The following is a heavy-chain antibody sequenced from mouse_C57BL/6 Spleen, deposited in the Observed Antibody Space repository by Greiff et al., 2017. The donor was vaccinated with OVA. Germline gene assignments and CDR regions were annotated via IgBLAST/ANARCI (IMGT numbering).Heavy chain of an antibody. D-gene: IGHD1-1*01. CDR2: IWSGGST. J-gene: IGHJ4*01. CDR1: GFSLTSYG. V-gene: IGHV2-2*01. CDR3: ARKGTAFRYGDYYAMDY. Sequence: QVQLQQSGPGLVQPSQSLSITCTVSGFSLTSYGVHWVRQSPGKGLEWLGVIWSGGSTDYNAAFISRPSISKDNSKSQVFFIMTSLQADDTAIYYCARKGTAFRYGDYYAMDYWGQGTSVTVSS.